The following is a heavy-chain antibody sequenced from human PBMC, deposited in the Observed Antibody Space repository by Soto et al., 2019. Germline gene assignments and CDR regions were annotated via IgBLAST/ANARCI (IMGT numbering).Heavy chain of an antibody. Sequence: GASVKFSCKASGYNFNIYGINWVRQAPGQGLELMGWISAYDGKTTYAEKFQGRVTMTTDASTSTAYMELRSLRSDDTAVYYCASHPLNWSDADSWGQGVLVTVSS. CDR2: ISAYDGKT. D-gene: IGHD1-1*01. J-gene: IGHJ4*02. CDR3: ASHPLNWSDADS. V-gene: IGHV1-18*01. CDR1: GYNFNIYG.